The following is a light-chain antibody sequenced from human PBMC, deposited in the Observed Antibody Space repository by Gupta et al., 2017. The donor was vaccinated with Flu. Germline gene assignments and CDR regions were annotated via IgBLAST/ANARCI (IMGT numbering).Light chain of an antibody. CDR1: QDVRTW. CDR2: GAS. V-gene: IGKV1-12*01. CDR3: LQNNNFPLA. J-gene: IGKJ4*01. Sequence: PSSVSASVGDRVTITCRASQDVRTWLGWYQQKPGKAPKRIIYGASNLETGVPSRFGGSGSGTEFTLTISSLQPEDYATYYCLQNNNFPLAFGGGTKVEI.